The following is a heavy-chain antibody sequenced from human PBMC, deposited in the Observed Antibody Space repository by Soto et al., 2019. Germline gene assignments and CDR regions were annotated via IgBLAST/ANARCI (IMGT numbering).Heavy chain of an antibody. D-gene: IGHD6-25*01. CDR1: GDSMRGYHFY. J-gene: IGHJ4*02. Sequence: PSETLSLTCSVSGDSMRGYHFYWGWIRQAPGKGLEWIGSAYFSGGNTYYSPSLKSRVSISVDTSKNEFSLRLTSLTAADTAVYFCAYGSSSAWIDYSGQGTLVTVSS. CDR3: AYGSSSAWIDY. V-gene: IGHV4-39*01. CDR2: AYFSGGNT.